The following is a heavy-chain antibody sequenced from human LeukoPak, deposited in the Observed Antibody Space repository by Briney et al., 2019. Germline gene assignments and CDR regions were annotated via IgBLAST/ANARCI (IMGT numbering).Heavy chain of an antibody. D-gene: IGHD2-21*01. CDR2: INYSGST. V-gene: IGHV4-31*11. CDR1: GGSISSGGYR. CDR3: AREMDAHPRIVV. Sequence: PSETLSLTCAVSGGSISSGGYRWTWIRQYPGKGLGWIGYINYSGSTYYNPSLKSRVIISVDTSKNQFSLNLNSVTAADTAVYYCAREMDAHPRIVVWGQGTLVTVSS. J-gene: IGHJ1*01.